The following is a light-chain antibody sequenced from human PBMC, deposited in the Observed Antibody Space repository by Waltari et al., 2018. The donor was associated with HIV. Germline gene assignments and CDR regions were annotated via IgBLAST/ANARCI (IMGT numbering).Light chain of an antibody. CDR3: QQRNSWPPDVT. J-gene: IGKJ3*01. V-gene: IGKV3-11*01. CDR1: QSVSSY. CDR2: DAS. Sequence: EIVLQQSPAILSSTPGERVTLSCRASQSVSSYLAWYQQKPGQAPRLLMYDASNRATGIPARFSGSGSGKDFTLTISSLEPEDFAVYYCQQRNSWPPDVTFGPGTKVDIK.